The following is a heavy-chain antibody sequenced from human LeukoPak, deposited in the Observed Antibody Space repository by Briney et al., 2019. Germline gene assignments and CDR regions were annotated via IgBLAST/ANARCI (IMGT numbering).Heavy chain of an antibody. Sequence: PGGSLRLSCAASGFTFSDYNMNWIRQAPGKGLEWVSSISSSGSTIYYADSVKGRFTISRDNAKNSLYLQMNSLRAEDTAVYYCARGASGYDWVIWFDPWGQGTLVTVSS. CDR2: ISSSGSTI. CDR3: ARGASGYDWVIWFDP. V-gene: IGHV3-11*01. D-gene: IGHD5-12*01. J-gene: IGHJ5*02. CDR1: GFTFSDYN.